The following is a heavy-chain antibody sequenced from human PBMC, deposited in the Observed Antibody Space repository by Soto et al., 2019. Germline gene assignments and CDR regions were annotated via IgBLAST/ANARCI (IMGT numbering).Heavy chain of an antibody. CDR1: GGPFSTNA. Sequence: QVQLVQSGAEVKKPGSSVKVSCKASGGPFSTNAISWVGQAPGQGLEWMGGIIPIFGTANYAQKFQGRVTITADESTSTAYMELSSLRSEDTAVYYCARVGYSGYGAYYYGMDVWGQGTTVTVSS. D-gene: IGHD5-12*01. V-gene: IGHV1-69*12. J-gene: IGHJ6*02. CDR3: ARVGYSGYGAYYYGMDV. CDR2: IIPIFGTA.